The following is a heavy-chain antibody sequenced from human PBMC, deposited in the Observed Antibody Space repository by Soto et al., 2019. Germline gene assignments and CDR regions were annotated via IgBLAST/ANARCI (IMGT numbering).Heavy chain of an antibody. Sequence: EVQLVESGGGLVQPGGSLRLSCAASGFTFSSYEMNWVRQAPGKGLEWVAYISYSGNPTKYADSVKGRFTISRDNAKNSLYVQMNSLRVEDTAVYYCVRDRSAIVATSIDYWGHGTLVTVSS. CDR2: ISYSGNPT. CDR1: GFTFSSYE. V-gene: IGHV3-48*03. D-gene: IGHD5-12*01. J-gene: IGHJ4*01. CDR3: VRDRSAIVATSIDY.